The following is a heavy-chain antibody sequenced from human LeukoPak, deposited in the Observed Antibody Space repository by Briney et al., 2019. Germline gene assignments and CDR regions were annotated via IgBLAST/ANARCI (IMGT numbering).Heavy chain of an antibody. Sequence: GGSLRLSCAASGFTVSSNYMSWVRQAPGKGLEWVSVIYSGGSTYYADSVKGRFTISRDNSKNTLYLQMNSLRAEDTAVYYCARDGPVGIVGAIIDWGQGTLVTVSS. V-gene: IGHV3-66*01. CDR1: GFTVSSNY. CDR2: IYSGGST. D-gene: IGHD1-26*01. J-gene: IGHJ4*02. CDR3: ARDGPVGIVGAIID.